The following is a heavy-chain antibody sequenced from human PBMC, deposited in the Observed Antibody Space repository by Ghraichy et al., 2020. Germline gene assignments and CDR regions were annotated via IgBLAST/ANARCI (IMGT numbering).Heavy chain of an antibody. CDR1: GFHFSSYG. D-gene: IGHD3-10*01. CDR3: ARDRLMGRQDGLDV. Sequence: GESLNISCATSGFHFSSYGIHWVRQAPGKGLEWVAVSWYDGSENYYGESGKGRFTISRDSSRNTVNLQMTSLRAEDTAIYYCARDRLMGRQDGLDVWGQGTTVTV. CDR2: SWYDGSEN. V-gene: IGHV3-33*01. J-gene: IGHJ6*02.